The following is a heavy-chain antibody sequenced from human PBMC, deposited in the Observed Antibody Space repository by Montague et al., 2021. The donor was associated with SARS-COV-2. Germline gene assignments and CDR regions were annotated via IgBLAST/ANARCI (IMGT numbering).Heavy chain of an antibody. CDR3: ARLAPQTLTLIGLRGKSASDY. J-gene: IGHJ4*02. CDR1: GGSFSGYY. V-gene: IGHV4-34*01. D-gene: IGHD3-9*01. Sequence: SETLSLTCAVYGGSFSGYYWTWIRQSPGKGLEWIAEINHSGTTNYNFNPSLRSRVTISVDTSKSQFSLKLSSVTAADTGVHYCARLAPQTLTLIGLRGKSASDYWGQGTLVTVSS. CDR2: INHSGTT.